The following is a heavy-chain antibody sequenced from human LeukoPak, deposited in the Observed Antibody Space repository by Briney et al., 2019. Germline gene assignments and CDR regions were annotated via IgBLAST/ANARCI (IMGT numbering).Heavy chain of an antibody. CDR3: ARAAYSSTWYSRYFDL. Sequence: GGSLRLSCAASGFTFTTYAMSWVRQAPGKGLEWVSVISGSGDSTYYADSVKGRFTISRDISKNTLYLQMKSLRAGDTAVYYCARAAYSSTWYSRYFDLWGRGTLVTVSS. CDR1: GFTFTTYA. CDR2: ISGSGDST. D-gene: IGHD6-13*01. V-gene: IGHV3-23*01. J-gene: IGHJ2*01.